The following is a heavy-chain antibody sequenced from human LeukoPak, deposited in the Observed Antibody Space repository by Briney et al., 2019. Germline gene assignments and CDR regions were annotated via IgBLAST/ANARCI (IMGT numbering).Heavy chain of an antibody. CDR2: IGWNGGSK. D-gene: IGHD2-15*01. V-gene: IGHV3-9*01. J-gene: IGHJ6*02. CDR3: AKVVVLKNYGMDA. CDR1: GFTFDNYA. Sequence: GGSLRLSCEASGFTFDNYAMHWVRQPPGKGLEWVSGIGWNGGSKGYADSVKGRFTVSRDNARNLLLLEMNSLRPEDTALYYCAKVVVLKNYGMDAWGQGTTVTVYS.